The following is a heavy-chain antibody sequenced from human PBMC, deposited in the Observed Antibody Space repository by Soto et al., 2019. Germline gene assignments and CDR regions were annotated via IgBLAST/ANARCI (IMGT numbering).Heavy chain of an antibody. CDR2: IIPIFGTT. J-gene: IGHJ6*02. CDR3: ARLHSHGTYGMDV. D-gene: IGHD5-18*01. V-gene: IGHV1-69*01. Sequence: QMHLVQSGAEVKKPGSSVKVSCKASGGSFTYTLSWVRQAPGQGLEWMGGIIPIFGTTNYAQKFQGRVTITADESTKTAYMELSTLRSEDTAVYYCARLHSHGTYGMDVWGQGTTVTVS. CDR1: GGSFTYT.